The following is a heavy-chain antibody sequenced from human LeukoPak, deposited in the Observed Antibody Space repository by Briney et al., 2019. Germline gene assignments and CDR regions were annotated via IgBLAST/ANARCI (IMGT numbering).Heavy chain of an antibody. CDR1: GFTFSSFG. CDR3: AREYGDYSSYFDL. V-gene: IGHV3-20*04. J-gene: IGHJ2*01. Sequence: PGRSLRLSCAASGFTFSSFGMHWVRQAPGKGLEWVSGITWNGATTGFADSVKGRFTISRDIAKKSLYLGMSSLRAEDTAFYYCAREYGDYSSYFDLWGRGTLVTVSS. D-gene: IGHD4-17*01. CDR2: ITWNGATT.